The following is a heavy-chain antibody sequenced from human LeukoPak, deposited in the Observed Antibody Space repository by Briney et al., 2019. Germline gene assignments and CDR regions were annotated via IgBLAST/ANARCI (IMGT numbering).Heavy chain of an antibody. Sequence: GASVKVSCKTSGGTFSNYAISWVRQAPGQGLEWMGRIIPMLDISNYAQKFQGRVTITADKSTSTAYMELSSLRSEDTAVYYCARVGGPAAAGATPFYYYYYYGMDVWGQGTTVTVSS. CDR3: ARVGGPAAAGATPFYYYYYYGMDV. D-gene: IGHD6-13*01. CDR1: GGTFSNYA. V-gene: IGHV1-69*04. J-gene: IGHJ6*02. CDR2: IIPMLDIS.